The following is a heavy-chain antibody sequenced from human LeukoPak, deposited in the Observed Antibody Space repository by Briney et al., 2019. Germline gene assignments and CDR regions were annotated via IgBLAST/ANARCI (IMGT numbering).Heavy chain of an antibody. D-gene: IGHD3-22*01. CDR1: GGSISSYY. J-gene: IGHJ4*02. CDR3: ARLRDDSSGYYWPGYFDY. V-gene: IGHV4-59*08. Sequence: KPSETLSLTCTVSGGSISSYYWSWIRQPTGKGLEWIGYIYYSGSTNYNPSLKSRVTISVDTSKNQFSLKLSSVTAADTAVYYCARLRDDSSGYYWPGYFDYWGQGTLVTVSS. CDR2: IYYSGST.